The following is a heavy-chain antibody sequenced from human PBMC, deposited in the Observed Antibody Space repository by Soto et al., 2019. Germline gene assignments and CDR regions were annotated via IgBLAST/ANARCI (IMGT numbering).Heavy chain of an antibody. V-gene: IGHV3-33*01. CDR1: GFTFSSYG. CDR3: ARVHSSGWYGDFQH. Sequence: PGGSLRLSCAASGFTFSSYGMHWVRQAPGKGLEWVAVIWYDGSNKYYADSVKGRFTISRDNSKNTLYLQMNSLRAEDTAVYYCARVHSSGWYGDFQHWGQGTLVPVSS. J-gene: IGHJ1*01. D-gene: IGHD6-19*01. CDR2: IWYDGSNK.